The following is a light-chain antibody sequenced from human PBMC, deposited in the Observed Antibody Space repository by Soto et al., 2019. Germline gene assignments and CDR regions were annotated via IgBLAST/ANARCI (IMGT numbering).Light chain of an antibody. V-gene: IGLV2-14*01. Sequence: QSALTQPASVSGAPGQSITISCAGTSSDVGAYTYVSWYQQHPGKAPKLMIYDVSNRPSGVSNRFSGSKSGNTGFLIISGLPAEDEAYYDCTSYTSNSTPYLFGGGTTVTVL. J-gene: IGLJ1*01. CDR1: SSDVGAYTY. CDR2: DVS. CDR3: TSYTSNSTPYL.